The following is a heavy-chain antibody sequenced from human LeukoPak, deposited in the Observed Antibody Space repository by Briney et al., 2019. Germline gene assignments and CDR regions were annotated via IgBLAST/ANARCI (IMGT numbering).Heavy chain of an antibody. D-gene: IGHD3-9*01. CDR3: AKGTYYDILTGYSFDY. CDR2: ISGSGGST. V-gene: IGHV3-23*01. CDR1: GFTFSSYA. J-gene: IGHJ4*02. Sequence: GGSLRLSCAASGFTFSSYAMSWVRQAPGKGLEWVSAISGSGGSTYYADSVKGRFTISRDNPKNTLYLQMNSLRAEDTAVYYCAKGTYYDILTGYSFDYWGQGTLVTVSS.